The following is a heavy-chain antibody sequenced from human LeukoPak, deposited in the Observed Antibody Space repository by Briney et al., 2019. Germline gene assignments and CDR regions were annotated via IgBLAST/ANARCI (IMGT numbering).Heavy chain of an antibody. V-gene: IGHV3-23*01. CDR2: ISANGDTT. CDR3: ATRGNSRGYFDN. D-gene: IGHD3-22*01. Sequence: GGSLRLSCAASGFTFNYYAMTWVPQAPGKGLEWVSTISANGDTTYYADSVKGRFTVSRDSSENTLYMQVNSLRAEDTAVYYCATRGNSRGYFDNWGQGTLVTVSS. J-gene: IGHJ4*02. CDR1: GFTFNYYA.